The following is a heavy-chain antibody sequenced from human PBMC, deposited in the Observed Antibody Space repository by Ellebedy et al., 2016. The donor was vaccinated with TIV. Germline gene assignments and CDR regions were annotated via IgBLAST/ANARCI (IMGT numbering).Heavy chain of an antibody. CDR3: AKDLVCNSGCYGRYHY. Sequence: PGGSLRLSCAASGFTFSNYAMSWVRQAPGKGLGWVSAISGSGDTTYFADSVKGSFTISRDNSKNTLYLQMNSLRAEDTALYYCAKDLVCNSGCYGRYHYWGQGTLVTVSS. D-gene: IGHD2/OR15-2a*01. J-gene: IGHJ4*02. V-gene: IGHV3-23*01. CDR1: GFTFSNYA. CDR2: ISGSGDTT.